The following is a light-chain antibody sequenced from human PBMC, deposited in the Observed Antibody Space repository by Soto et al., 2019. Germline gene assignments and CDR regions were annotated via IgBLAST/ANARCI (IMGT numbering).Light chain of an antibody. J-gene: IGKJ1*01. Sequence: EIVLTQSPGTLSLSPGERATLSCRASQSVNSNYLAWYQQKPGQAPRLLIYGASSRATGIPDRFSGSGSGTGFTLTISRLEPEDFAVFFCQHYDSSPPTFGQGTKVEIK. CDR3: QHYDSSPPT. CDR2: GAS. V-gene: IGKV3-20*01. CDR1: QSVNSNY.